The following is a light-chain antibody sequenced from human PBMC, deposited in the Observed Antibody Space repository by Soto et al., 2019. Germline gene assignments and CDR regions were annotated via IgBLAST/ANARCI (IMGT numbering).Light chain of an antibody. V-gene: IGKV1-9*01. CDR1: QCISSY. Sequence: TQSASFLTASLLYRFTITCGASQCISSYLAWYQQKPGKAPKLLIYAASTLQSGVPSRFSGSGSGTEFTLTISSLQPEDFATYYCQQLNSYSVTFGQGTRLEIK. CDR2: AAS. J-gene: IGKJ5*01. CDR3: QQLNSYSVT.